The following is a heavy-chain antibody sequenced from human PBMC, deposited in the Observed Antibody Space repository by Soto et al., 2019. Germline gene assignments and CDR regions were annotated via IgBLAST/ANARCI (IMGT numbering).Heavy chain of an antibody. V-gene: IGHV1-24*01. CDR2: FDPDEADT. Sequence: TSVKVSCKVSGYTLNEVAMHWVRQAPGKGLEWLGGFDPDEADTIYAQHFQGRVTMTTDTSTSTAYMELRSLRSDDTAVYYCASSLLSGGSPGRDAFDIWGQGTMVTVSS. D-gene: IGHD2-15*01. CDR3: ASSLLSGGSPGRDAFDI. CDR1: GYTLNEVA. J-gene: IGHJ3*02.